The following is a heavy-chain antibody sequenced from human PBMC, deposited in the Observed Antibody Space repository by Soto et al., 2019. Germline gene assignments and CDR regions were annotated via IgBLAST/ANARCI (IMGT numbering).Heavy chain of an antibody. CDR2: IDWDDYK. J-gene: IGHJ1*01. Sequence: SGPTLVNPTQTLTLTCTVSGFSLSTSGMRVNWIRQPPGQAPEWLAHIDWDDYKFYSTSLKTRLTISKDPSKTQVVLTMTNMDPVDTATYYCARTFIVGAAVERLLDYRGQGMLVTVSS. D-gene: IGHD1-26*01. CDR1: GFSLSTSGMR. V-gene: IGHV2-70*04. CDR3: ARTFIVGAAVERLLDY.